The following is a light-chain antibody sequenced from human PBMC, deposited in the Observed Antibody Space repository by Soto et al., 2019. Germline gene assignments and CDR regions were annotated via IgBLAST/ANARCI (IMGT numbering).Light chain of an antibody. Sequence: DIQLTQSPSFLSASVGDRVTITCRAMQGISSYLAWYQQKPGKAPKLLIYAASTLKSGVPSRFSGSGSGTEFTITISSLQPEDFATYYFQQFNSYPLTFGGGTKVEIK. CDR2: AAS. CDR1: QGISSY. J-gene: IGKJ4*01. CDR3: QQFNSYPLT. V-gene: IGKV1-9*01.